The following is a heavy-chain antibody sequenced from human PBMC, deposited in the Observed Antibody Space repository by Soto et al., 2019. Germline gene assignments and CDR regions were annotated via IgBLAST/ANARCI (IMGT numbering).Heavy chain of an antibody. V-gene: IGHV3-30*18. CDR3: AKTRGNYYDSSGYYY. CDR2: ISYDGSNK. CDR1: GFTFSSYG. Sequence: GGSLRLSCAASGFTFSSYGMHWVRQAPGKGLEWVAVISYDGSNKYYADSVKGRFTISRDNSKNTLYLQMNSLRAEDTAVYYCAKTRGNYYDSSGYYYWGQGTLVTVSS. J-gene: IGHJ4*02. D-gene: IGHD3-22*01.